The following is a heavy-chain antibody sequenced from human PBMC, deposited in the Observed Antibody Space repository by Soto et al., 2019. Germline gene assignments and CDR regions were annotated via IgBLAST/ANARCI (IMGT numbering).Heavy chain of an antibody. J-gene: IGHJ4*02. CDR1: GFTFSSYW. D-gene: IGHD5-18*01. V-gene: IGHV3-74*01. Sequence: EVQLVESGGGLVQPGESLRLSCAASGFTFSSYWMHWVRQAPGKWLVWVSRLNSDGSATTYADSVQGRLAISRDNVTITLYLEMNSLRGEDTAVYFCARDTQLWRLDSWGQGTLVTVSS. CDR2: LNSDGSAT. CDR3: ARDTQLWRLDS.